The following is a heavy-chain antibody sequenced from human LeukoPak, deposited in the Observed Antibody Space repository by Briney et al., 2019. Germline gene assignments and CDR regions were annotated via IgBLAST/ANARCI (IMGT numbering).Heavy chain of an antibody. CDR2: IYYSGST. CDR3: ARVPTVTFFDY. V-gene: IGHV4-39*07. Sequence: KSSETLSLTCTVSGGSMSSSSYYWGWIRQPPGKGLEWIGSIYYSGSTYQNPSLKSRVTISVDTSKNQFSLKLSSVTAADTAVYYCARVPTVTFFDYWGQGTLVTVSS. D-gene: IGHD4-17*01. J-gene: IGHJ4*02. CDR1: GGSMSSSSYY.